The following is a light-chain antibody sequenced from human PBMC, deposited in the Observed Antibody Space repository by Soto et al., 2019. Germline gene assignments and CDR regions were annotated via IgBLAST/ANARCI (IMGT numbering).Light chain of an antibody. CDR1: RSNIGAGYD. J-gene: IGLJ2*01. CDR2: GNS. Sequence: QSVLTQPPSVSGAPGQRVTISCTGSRSNIGAGYDVHWYQQLPGTAPKLLIYGNSNRPSGVPDRFSGSKSGTSASLAITGLQAEDEADYYCQSYDSSLSGDVVFGRGTKLTVL. V-gene: IGLV1-40*01. CDR3: QSYDSSLSGDVV.